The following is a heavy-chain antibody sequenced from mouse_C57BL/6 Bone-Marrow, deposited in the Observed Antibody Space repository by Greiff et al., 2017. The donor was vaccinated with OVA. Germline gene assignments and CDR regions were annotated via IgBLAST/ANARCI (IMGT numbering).Heavy chain of an antibody. CDR2: IRSKSNNYAT. D-gene: IGHD3-1*01. J-gene: IGHJ3*01. CDR1: GFSFNTYA. V-gene: IGHV10-1*01. CDR3: VREGNSAWFAY. Sequence: DVKLQESGGGLVQPKGSLKLSCAASGFSFNTYAMNWVRQAPGQGLEWVARIRSKSNNYATYSAASVKDRFTISRDDSESMLYLQMNNLKTGDTAMYYCVREGNSAWFAYWGQGTLVTVSA.